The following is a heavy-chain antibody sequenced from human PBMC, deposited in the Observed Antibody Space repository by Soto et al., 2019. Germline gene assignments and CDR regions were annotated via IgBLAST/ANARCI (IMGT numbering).Heavy chain of an antibody. J-gene: IGHJ4*02. Sequence: EVQLAESGGGLVQPGGSLRLSCAASGFTVSDHYMDRVRQAPGKGLEWVGRSRDKVHSHTTEYAASVKGRFTISRGDSENSLYLQMNSLKTEDTAVYYCARGVVSTGYFDYWGQGTLVTVSS. V-gene: IGHV3-72*01. D-gene: IGHD5-12*01. CDR3: ARGVVSTGYFDY. CDR1: GFTVSDHY. CDR2: SRDKVHSHTT.